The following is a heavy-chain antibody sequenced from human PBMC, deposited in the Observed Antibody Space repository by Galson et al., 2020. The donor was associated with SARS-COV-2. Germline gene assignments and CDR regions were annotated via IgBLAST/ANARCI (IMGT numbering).Heavy chain of an antibody. CDR2: ISNSSCYI. Sequence: GESLKIPCASSGFTFSSYSLNWVRQAPGKGLEWVSSISNSSCYIYYADSVKGRFTIPRDNAKNSLYLQMNSLRAEDTAVYYCARCSPYFEYYGMDVWGQGTTVTVSS. CDR1: GFTFSSYS. D-gene: IGHD3-10*02. J-gene: IGHJ6*02. V-gene: IGHV3-21*01. CDR3: ARCSPYFEYYGMDV.